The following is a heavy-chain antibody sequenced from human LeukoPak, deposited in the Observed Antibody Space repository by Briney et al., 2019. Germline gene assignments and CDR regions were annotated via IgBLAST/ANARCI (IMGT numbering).Heavy chain of an antibody. Sequence: PGGSLRLSCAASGFSFSSYAMSWVRQAPGEGLEWVSAISASGGSTYYADSVKGRFTISRDNSKNTVYLQMKSLRAEDTAVYYCARAVNYYGSGSCDYWGQGTLVTVSS. CDR3: ARAVNYYGSGSCDY. D-gene: IGHD3-10*01. CDR1: GFSFSSYA. J-gene: IGHJ4*02. V-gene: IGHV3-23*01. CDR2: ISASGGST.